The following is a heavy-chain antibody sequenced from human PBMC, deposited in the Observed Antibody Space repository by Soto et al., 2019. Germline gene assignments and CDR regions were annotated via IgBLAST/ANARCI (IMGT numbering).Heavy chain of an antibody. V-gene: IGHV4-39*01. J-gene: IGHJ5*02. CDR3: ARHPQYCSSTSCYRVWFDP. CDR1: GGSISSSSYY. CDR2: IYYSGST. Sequence: QLQLQESGPGLVKPSETLSLTSTVSGGSISSSSYYWGWIRQPPGKGLEWIGSIYYSGSTYYNPSLKSRVTISVDTSKNQFSLKLSSVTAADTAVYYCARHPQYCSSTSCYRVWFDPWGQGTLVTVSS. D-gene: IGHD2-2*02.